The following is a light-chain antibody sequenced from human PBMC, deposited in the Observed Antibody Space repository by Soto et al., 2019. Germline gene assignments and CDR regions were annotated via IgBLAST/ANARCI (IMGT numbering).Light chain of an antibody. CDR3: QQYNNWPRT. V-gene: IGKV3-15*01. Sequence: EIVMTQSPGTLAVSPGERATLCCRASQSVSSNLAWYQQKPGQAPRRLIYGASTRATGIPPGFSGSGSGTEFTLTISSLQSEDFAVYYCQQYNNWPRTFGQGTKVDIK. CDR1: QSVSSN. J-gene: IGKJ1*01. CDR2: GAS.